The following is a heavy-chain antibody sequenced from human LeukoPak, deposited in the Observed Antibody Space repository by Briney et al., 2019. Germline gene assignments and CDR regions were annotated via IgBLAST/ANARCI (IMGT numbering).Heavy chain of an antibody. D-gene: IGHD1-26*01. Sequence: GGSLRLSCAASGFTFINAWMAWVRQAPGKGLEWVGRKAKPHGGTTDYAAPVKGRFTISRDDSKNTLYLQMNSLKTEDTAVYYCTTDGVGIEGATFDYWGQGILVTVSS. J-gene: IGHJ4*02. CDR3: TTDGVGIEGATFDY. CDR1: GFTFINAW. CDR2: KAKPHGGTT. V-gene: IGHV3-15*01.